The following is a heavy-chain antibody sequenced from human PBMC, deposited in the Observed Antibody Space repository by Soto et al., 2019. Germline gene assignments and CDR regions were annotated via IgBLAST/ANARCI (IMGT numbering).Heavy chain of an antibody. D-gene: IGHD1-26*01. J-gene: IGHJ6*02. CDR2: INPNSGGT. CDR1: GYTFTGYY. Sequence: GASVKVSCKASGYTFTGYYMHWVRQAPGQGLEWMGWINPNSGGTNYAQKFQGWVTMTRDTSISTAYMELSRLRSDDTAVYYCTTRGKGANYYYYGMDVWGQGTTVTVSS. V-gene: IGHV1-2*04. CDR3: TTRGKGANYYYYGMDV.